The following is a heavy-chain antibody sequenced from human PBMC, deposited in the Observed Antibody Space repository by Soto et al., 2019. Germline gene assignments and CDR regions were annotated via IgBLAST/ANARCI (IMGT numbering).Heavy chain of an antibody. CDR2: ISAYNGNT. CDR3: ARVDRGRYAESSFEY. Sequence: GASVKASSKASGYAFTSYGSSWVQHAPGQGLEWMGWISAYNGNTNYAQKLQGRVTMTTDTSISTAYMELSSLRSEDTAVYYCARVDRGRYAESSFEYSGKGTLVTVSS. V-gene: IGHV1-18*01. J-gene: IGHJ4*02. D-gene: IGHD3-16*01. CDR1: GYAFTSYG.